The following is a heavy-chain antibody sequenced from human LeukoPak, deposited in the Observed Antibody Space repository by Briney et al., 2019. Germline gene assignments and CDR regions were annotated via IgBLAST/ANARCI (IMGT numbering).Heavy chain of an antibody. J-gene: IGHJ3*02. D-gene: IGHD5-12*01. CDR2: IQYDGSKK. CDR3: TTEYSGYEDAFDI. V-gene: IGHV3-30*02. CDR1: GFTFSTYG. Sequence: GGSLRLSCAASGFTFSTYGMHWVRQAPGKGLEWVAFIQYDGSKKYADSVKGRFTISRDNSKNTLYLQMNSLKTEDTAVYYCTTEYSGYEDAFDIWGQGTMVTVSS.